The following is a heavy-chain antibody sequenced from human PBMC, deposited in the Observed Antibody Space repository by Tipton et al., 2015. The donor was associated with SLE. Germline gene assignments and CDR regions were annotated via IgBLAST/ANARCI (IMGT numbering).Heavy chain of an antibody. V-gene: IGHV4-39*07. CDR3: ARAYDFFGAFDI. CDR2: IYYSGST. CDR1: GGSISSSSYY. J-gene: IGHJ3*02. Sequence: TLSLTCTVSGGSISSSSYYWGWIRQPPGKGLEWIGSIYYSGSTYYNPSLKSRVTISVDTSKNQFSLKLSSVTAADTAVYYCARAYDFFGAFDIWGQGTMVTVSS. D-gene: IGHD3-3*01.